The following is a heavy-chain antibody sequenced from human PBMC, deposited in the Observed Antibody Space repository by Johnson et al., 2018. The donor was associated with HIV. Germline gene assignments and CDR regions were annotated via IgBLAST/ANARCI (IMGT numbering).Heavy chain of an antibody. V-gene: IGHV3-23*04. CDR2: ISGSGDST. Sequence: VQLVESGGGVVQPGRSLRLSCAASGFIISSYAMSWVRQAPGKGLEWVSAISGSGDSTYYADSVKGRFTISRDGSKNTLFLQMNSLRAEDTAVYYCARRCSSSSCSHGAFDIWGQGTVVTVSS. J-gene: IGHJ3*02. CDR3: ARRCSSSSCSHGAFDI. CDR1: GFIISSYA. D-gene: IGHD2-2*01.